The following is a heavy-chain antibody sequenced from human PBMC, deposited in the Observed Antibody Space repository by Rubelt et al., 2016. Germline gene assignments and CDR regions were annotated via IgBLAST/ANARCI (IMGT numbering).Heavy chain of an antibody. CDR3: ARGWDES. V-gene: IGHV3-74*03. CDR1: GFSFRTYW. J-gene: IGHJ5*02. D-gene: IGHD1-26*01. CDR2: INSDGSST. Sequence: EVQLVESGGGLVQPGGSLRLSCAASGFSFRTYWMHWVRQAPGKGLVWVARINSDGSSTTYADSVKGRFTISRDNAKNWLYLQMNSVSDEDTAVYYGARGWDESWGQGTLVTVSS.